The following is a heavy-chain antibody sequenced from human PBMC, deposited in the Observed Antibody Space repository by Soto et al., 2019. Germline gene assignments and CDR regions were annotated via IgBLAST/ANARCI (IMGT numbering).Heavy chain of an antibody. V-gene: IGHV3-73*01. CDR2: IRSKANSYAT. J-gene: IGHJ3*02. Sequence: GGSLRLSCAASGFTFSGSAMHWVRQASGKGLEWVGRIRSKANSYATAYAASVKGRFTISRDDSKNTAYLQMNSLKTEDTAVYYCTLTYDFWSGDAFDIWGQGTMVTVSS. CDR1: GFTFSGSA. D-gene: IGHD3-3*01. CDR3: TLTYDFWSGDAFDI.